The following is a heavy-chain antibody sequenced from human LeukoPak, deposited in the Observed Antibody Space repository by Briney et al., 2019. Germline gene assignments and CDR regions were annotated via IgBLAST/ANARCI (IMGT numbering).Heavy chain of an antibody. J-gene: IGHJ4*02. CDR3: ARGSGVQVWSSLDY. D-gene: IGHD5-18*01. CDR1: AFTLSSYS. V-gene: IGHV3-21*01. Sequence: GGSLRLSCAAPAFTLSSYSMNWVRPAPGKGLERVSYISSSGSYIYYEGSVTGRLTNSRDNAKLSLHLQMNSLRAEDTAVYYCARGSGVQVWSSLDYWGQGTLVTVSS. CDR2: ISSSGSYI.